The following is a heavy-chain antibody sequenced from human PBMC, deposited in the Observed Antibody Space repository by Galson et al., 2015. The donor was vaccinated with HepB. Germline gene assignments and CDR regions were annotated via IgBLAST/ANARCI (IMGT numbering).Heavy chain of an antibody. V-gene: IGHV3-30-3*01. CDR2: ISYDGSNK. CDR1: GFTFSSYA. J-gene: IGHJ5*02. Sequence: SLRLSCAASGFTFSSYAMHWVRQAPGKGLEWVAVISYDGSNKYYADSVKGRFTISRDNSKNTLYLQMNSLRAEDTAVYYCARDYRWGQLGIGPYNWFDPWGQGTLVTVSS. CDR3: ARDYRWGQLGIGPYNWFDP. D-gene: IGHD7-27*01.